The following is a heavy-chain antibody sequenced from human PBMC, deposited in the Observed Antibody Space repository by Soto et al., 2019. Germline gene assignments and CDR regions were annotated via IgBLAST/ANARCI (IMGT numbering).Heavy chain of an antibody. J-gene: IGHJ6*03. CDR3: AKGHYYGSGSSWYMDV. V-gene: IGHV3-23*01. CDR2: ISGSGGST. CDR1: GGTCSSYA. D-gene: IGHD3-10*01. Sequence: GGSLRLSCAASGGTCSSYAMSWVRQAPGKGLEWVSAISGSGGSTYYADSVKGRFTISRDNSKNTLYLQMNSLRAEDTAVYYCAKGHYYGSGSSWYMDVWGKGTTVTVSS.